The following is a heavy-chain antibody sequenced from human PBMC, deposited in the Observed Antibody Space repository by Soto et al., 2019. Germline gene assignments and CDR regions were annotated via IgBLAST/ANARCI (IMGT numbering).Heavy chain of an antibody. D-gene: IGHD3-3*01. CDR3: AKDYDFWSGYMDV. CDR2: IIVSGVGK. J-gene: IGHJ6*02. V-gene: IGHV3-23*01. CDR1: GFTFSSYA. Sequence: GGSLRLSCAASGFTFSSYAMSWVRQAPGTGLEWGSAIIVSGVGKYYADSGKGRLTIARANSMNTLFLKMNRLRAEDTAVYYCAKDYDFWSGYMDVWGQGTTVTVSS.